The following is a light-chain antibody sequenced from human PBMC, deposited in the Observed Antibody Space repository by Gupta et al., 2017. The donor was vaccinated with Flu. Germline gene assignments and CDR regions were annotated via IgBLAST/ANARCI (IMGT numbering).Light chain of an antibody. CDR3: CSYAGSSTSV. V-gene: IGLV2-23*02. CDR1: SSDVGSYNL. J-gene: IGLJ1*01. Sequence: SITISCTGTSSDVGSYNLVSWYQQHPGKAPKLMIYEVTKRPSGVSNRFSGSKSGNTASLTISGVQAEDEADYYCCSYAGSSTSVFGTGTKVTVL. CDR2: EVT.